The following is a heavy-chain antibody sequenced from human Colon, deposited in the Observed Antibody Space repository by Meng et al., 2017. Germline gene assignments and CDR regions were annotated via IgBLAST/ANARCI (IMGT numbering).Heavy chain of an antibody. CDR2: TYYRSQWYN. D-gene: IGHD3-22*01. J-gene: IGHJ4*02. CDR3: ARDSSSSAYSPFDY. CDR1: RYTVSGTSVA. V-gene: IGHV6-1*01. Sequence: VHIHQVGPGLVKPSQPLPLTSPIPRYTVSGTSVAWNWIRQSPSIGLEWLGRTYYRSQWYNDYSVSVKSRITINPVTSKNQFSLQLNSVTPEDTAVYYCARDSSSSAYSPFDYWGQGTLVTVSS.